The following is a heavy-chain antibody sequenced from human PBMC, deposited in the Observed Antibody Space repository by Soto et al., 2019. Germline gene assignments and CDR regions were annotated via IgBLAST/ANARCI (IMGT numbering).Heavy chain of an antibody. CDR1: GDSVSSNSAA. Sequence: SQTLSLTCAISGDSVSSNSAAWNWIRQSPSRGLEWLGRTYYRSKWYNDYAVSVKSRITINPDTSKNQFSLQLNSVTPEDTAVYYCASTVVPAAIPYYYGMDVWGQGTTVNVSS. D-gene: IGHD2-2*01. CDR2: TYYRSKWYN. V-gene: IGHV6-1*01. J-gene: IGHJ6*02. CDR3: ASTVVPAAIPYYYGMDV.